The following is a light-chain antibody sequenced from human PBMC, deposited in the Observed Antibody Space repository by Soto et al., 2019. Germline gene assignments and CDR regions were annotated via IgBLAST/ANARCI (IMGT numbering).Light chain of an antibody. Sequence: SALTQPPSASGSPGQSVTISCTGTSSDVGGYNYVSWYQQHPGKAPKLMIYEVSKRPSGVPDRFSGSKSGNTASLTVSGLQAEDEADYYCSSYAGSNILLFGGGTKVTVL. CDR3: SSYAGSNILL. CDR2: EVS. CDR1: SSDVGGYNY. J-gene: IGLJ2*01. V-gene: IGLV2-8*01.